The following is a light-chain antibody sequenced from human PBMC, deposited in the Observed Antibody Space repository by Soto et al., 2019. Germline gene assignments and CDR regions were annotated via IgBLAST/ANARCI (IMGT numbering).Light chain of an antibody. Sequence: QTVVTQEPSFSVSPGRTVTLTCGLSSGSVSTSYYPSWFQQTPGQAPRTLIYNTNTRSSGVPDRFSGSILGNKAALTITGAQADEESDYFCVLYMWSGLNWVFGGGTKLTVL. J-gene: IGLJ3*02. V-gene: IGLV8-61*01. CDR3: VLYMWSGLNWV. CDR2: NTN. CDR1: SGSVSTSYY.